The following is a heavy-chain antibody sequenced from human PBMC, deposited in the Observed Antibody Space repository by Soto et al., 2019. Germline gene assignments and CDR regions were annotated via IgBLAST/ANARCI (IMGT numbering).Heavy chain of an antibody. V-gene: IGHV3-74*01. CDR3: TRAAVAAHFDL. J-gene: IGHJ4*02. CDR1: GFTFSSYW. Sequence: EVQLVESGGGLVQPGGSLRLSCAASGFTFSSYWMHWVRQAPGKGLVWVSRIKSDGSPTGYADSVKGRFSISRDNAKNTLYLQMNSLRADDTAVYYCTRAAVAAHFDLWGRGTLVTVSS. CDR2: IKSDGSPT. D-gene: IGHD6-19*01.